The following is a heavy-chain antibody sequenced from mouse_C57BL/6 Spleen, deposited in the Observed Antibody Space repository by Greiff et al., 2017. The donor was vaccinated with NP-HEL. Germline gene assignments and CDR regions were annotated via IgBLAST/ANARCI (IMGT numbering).Heavy chain of an antibody. J-gene: IGHJ2*01. D-gene: IGHD3-3*01. V-gene: IGHV1-80*01. CDR3: ARYGAGTEGYYFDY. CDR1: GYAFSSYW. Sequence: QVQLKESGAELVKPGASVKISCKASGYAFSSYWMNWVKQRPGKGLEWIGQIYPGDGDTNYNGKFKGKATLTADKSSSTAYMQLSSLTSEDSAVYFCARYGAGTEGYYFDYWGQGTTLTVSS. CDR2: IYPGDGDT.